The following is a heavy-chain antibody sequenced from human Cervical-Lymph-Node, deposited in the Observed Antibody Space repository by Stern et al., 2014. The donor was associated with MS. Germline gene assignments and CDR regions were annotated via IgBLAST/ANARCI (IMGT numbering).Heavy chain of an antibody. CDR2: IIPIFCTP. Sequence: QVQLVQSGAEVKKPGSSVKVSCKTSGGIFSSYALSWVRQAPGQGLEWIGGIIPIFCTPHYAQKFQDRVTITADKSTSTAYMELSSLRSEDTAMYYCGRAFHFWSGSYEIYYYYYALDVWGPGTTVTVSS. J-gene: IGHJ6*02. CDR1: GGIFSSYA. CDR3: GRAFHFWSGSYEIYYYYYALDV. D-gene: IGHD3-3*02. V-gene: IGHV1-69*14.